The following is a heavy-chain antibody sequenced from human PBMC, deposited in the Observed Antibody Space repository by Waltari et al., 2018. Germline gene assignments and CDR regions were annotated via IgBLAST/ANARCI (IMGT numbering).Heavy chain of an antibody. V-gene: IGHV1-69*14. J-gene: IGHJ4*02. Sequence: QVQLVQSGAEMKRPGSSVKVSCRASGGALSNIAISWVRQAPGQGLEWMGGVSRRFGVTNYAQKFQGRVTITADKSTSTAFVELRGLRFEDTAVYYCARDLMTTSYHSSGGFDYWGQGTLVTVSS. CDR3: ARDLMTTSYHSSGGFDY. CDR2: VSRRFGVT. D-gene: IGHD3-22*01. CDR1: GGALSNIA.